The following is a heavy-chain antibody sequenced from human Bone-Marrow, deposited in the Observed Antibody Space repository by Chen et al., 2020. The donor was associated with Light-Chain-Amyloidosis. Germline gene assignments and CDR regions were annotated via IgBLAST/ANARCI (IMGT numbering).Heavy chain of an antibody. Sequence: QLQLQESGPGLVQPSETLSLTCVVSGPLITDGYYWGWIRQPPGKGLEWIGNVYHTGDAHYNASLESRVTISVVTSKNQFSLKLTSVTAEDTAVYYCARAPPYDSGTSGLDYWGQGTLVIVSS. D-gene: IGHD3-10*01. CDR2: VYHTGDA. J-gene: IGHJ4*02. CDR1: GPLITDGYY. V-gene: IGHV4-38-2*01. CDR3: ARAPPYDSGTSGLDY.